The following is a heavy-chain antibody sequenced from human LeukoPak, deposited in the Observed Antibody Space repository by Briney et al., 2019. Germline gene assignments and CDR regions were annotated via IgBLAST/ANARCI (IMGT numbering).Heavy chain of an antibody. V-gene: IGHV3-7*01. CDR3: AREYCGGDCSKLFDY. CDR2: IKQDGSEK. D-gene: IGHD2-21*01. J-gene: IGHJ4*02. Sequence: GGSLRLSCAASGFTFSSYAMSWVRQAPGKGLEWVANIKQDGSEKYYVDSVKGRFTISRDNAKNSLYLQMNSLRAEDTAVYYCAREYCGGDCSKLFDYWGQGTLVTVSS. CDR1: GFTFSSYA.